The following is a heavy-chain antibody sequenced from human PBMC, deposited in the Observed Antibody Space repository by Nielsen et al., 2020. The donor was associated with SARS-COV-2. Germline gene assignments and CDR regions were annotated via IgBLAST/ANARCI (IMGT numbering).Heavy chain of an antibody. Sequence: GESLKISCTTSGFTFDDYGMNWVRQVPGKGLEWVSGINWRGSATRYADSVKGRFTVSRHNVDNSLFLQMDGLRAEDTALYYCARDRRYYDEGGPPFDYWGQGALVTVSS. D-gene: IGHD3-22*01. CDR3: ARDRRYYDEGGPPFDY. CDR1: GFTFDDYG. J-gene: IGHJ4*02. V-gene: IGHV3-20*04. CDR2: INWRGSAT.